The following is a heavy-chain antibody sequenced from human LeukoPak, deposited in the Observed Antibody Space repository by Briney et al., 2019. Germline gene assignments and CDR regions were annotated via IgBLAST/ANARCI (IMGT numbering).Heavy chain of an antibody. CDR1: GFTFSSYS. D-gene: IGHD1-26*01. Sequence: GGSLRLSCAASGFTFSSYSMHWVRQAPGKGLEYVSAINPNGGRTYYADSVKGRFTISRDNAKNSLYLQMNSLRAEDTAVYYCARDKIVGATHLDYWGQGTLVTVSS. CDR2: INPNGGRT. V-gene: IGHV3-64*02. CDR3: ARDKIVGATHLDY. J-gene: IGHJ4*02.